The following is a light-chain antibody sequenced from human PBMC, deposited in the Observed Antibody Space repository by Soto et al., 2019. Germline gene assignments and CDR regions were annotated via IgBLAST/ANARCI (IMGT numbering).Light chain of an antibody. J-gene: IGKJ4*01. Sequence: DIVMTQSPDSLAVSLAERAPIKXXSSQXVLYSSNNKNYLAWYQQKPGQPPKXXIYWASTRESGVPDRFSGSGSGTDFTLTISSLQAEDVAVYYCQQYYSTPLTFGGGTKVDI. CDR1: QXVLYSSNNKNY. CDR3: QQYYSTPLT. CDR2: WAS. V-gene: IGKV4-1*01.